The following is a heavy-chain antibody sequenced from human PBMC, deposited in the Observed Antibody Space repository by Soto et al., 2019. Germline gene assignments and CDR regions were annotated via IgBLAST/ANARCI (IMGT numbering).Heavy chain of an antibody. Sequence: VQLLESGGGLVQPGGSLRLSCAASGFTFSNYAMSWVRQAPGKGLEWVSAVSGSGGNTYYADSVQGRFTISRVNSKKMLNLQMNSLRAEDTAVYYCAKLNLFVSAAAGRGPFDYWGQGTLVTVSS. D-gene: IGHD6-13*01. CDR3: AKLNLFVSAAAGRGPFDY. CDR2: VSGSGGNT. V-gene: IGHV3-23*01. J-gene: IGHJ4*02. CDR1: GFTFSNYA.